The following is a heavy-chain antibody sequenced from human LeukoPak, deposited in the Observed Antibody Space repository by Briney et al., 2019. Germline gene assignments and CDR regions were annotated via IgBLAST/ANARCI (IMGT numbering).Heavy chain of an antibody. CDR3: ARERIYYGSGRDLTDARLYYYYGMDV. CDR2: IYGDGST. D-gene: IGHD3-10*01. Sequence: GGSLRLSCAASGFPVSSNCMTWVRQAPGKGLEWVSLIYGDGSTYYADSVKGRFTISRDNSKNTLYLQMNSLGADDTAVYYCARERIYYGSGRDLTDARLYYYYGMDVWGRGTTVTVSS. V-gene: IGHV3-53*01. J-gene: IGHJ6*02. CDR1: GFPVSSNC.